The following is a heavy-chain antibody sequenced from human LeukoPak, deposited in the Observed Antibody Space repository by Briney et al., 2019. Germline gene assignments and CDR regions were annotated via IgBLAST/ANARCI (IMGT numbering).Heavy chain of an antibody. V-gene: IGHV3-30*04. CDR1: GLIFGGYA. CDR2: ISYDGRNT. J-gene: IGHJ6*02. Sequence: GRSLRLSCAASGLIFGGYAMHWARQVPGEGLEWVAIISYDGRNTYYADSAKGRFTISRDNSKNTLDLQMNSLRSEDTGVYYCASGYDFWSGYPPSQYGMDVWGQGTTVTVSS. CDR3: ASGYDFWSGYPPSQYGMDV. D-gene: IGHD3-3*01.